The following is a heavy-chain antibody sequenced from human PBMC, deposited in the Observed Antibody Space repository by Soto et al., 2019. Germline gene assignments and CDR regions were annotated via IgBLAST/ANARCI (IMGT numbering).Heavy chain of an antibody. J-gene: IGHJ4*02. V-gene: IGHV1-3*01. CDR2: INAGNGNT. CDR3: ARDGVTIFGVVIHAIDY. D-gene: IGHD3-3*01. Sequence: ASVKVSCKASGYTFTSYAMHWVRQAPGQRLEWMGWINAGNGNTKYSQKFQGRVTITRDTSASTAYMELSSLRSEDTAVYYCARDGVTIFGVVIHAIDYWGQGTLVTVSS. CDR1: GYTFTSYA.